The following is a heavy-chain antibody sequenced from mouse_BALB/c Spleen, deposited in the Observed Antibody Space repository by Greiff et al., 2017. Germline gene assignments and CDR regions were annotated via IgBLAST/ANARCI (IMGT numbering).Heavy chain of an antibody. CDR3: ARGEITTGYDFDY. J-gene: IGHJ2*01. Sequence: EGQLQQSGAELVRPGASVKLSCKASGFNINDYYMHWVKQRPEQGLEWIGWIDPENGNTIYDPKFQGKASITADTSSNTAYLQLSSLTSEDTAVYYGARGEITTGYDFDYWGQGTTLTVSS. D-gene: IGHD2-4*01. CDR2: IDPENGNT. V-gene: IGHV14-1*02. CDR1: GFNINDYY.